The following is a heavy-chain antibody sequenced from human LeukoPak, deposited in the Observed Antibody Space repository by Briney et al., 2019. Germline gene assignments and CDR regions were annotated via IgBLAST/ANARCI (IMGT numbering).Heavy chain of an antibody. Sequence: ASVKVSCKSSLYTFTGYYMHWVRQAPGQGLAGVGWINPKRGDTGYAQKFQDRVAMTRDTSINTVYMELSSLTSEDTAVYYCARDLYGSGSSGFDPWGQGILVTVSS. V-gene: IGHV1-2*02. CDR3: ARDLYGSGSSGFDP. D-gene: IGHD3-10*01. CDR1: LYTFTGYY. CDR2: INPKRGDT. J-gene: IGHJ5*02.